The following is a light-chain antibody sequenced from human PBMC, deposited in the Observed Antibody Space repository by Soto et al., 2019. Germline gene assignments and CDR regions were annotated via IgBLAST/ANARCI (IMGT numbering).Light chain of an antibody. CDR1: QSVSNN. CDR3: QQYNDWPLT. CDR2: GAS. J-gene: IGKJ4*01. V-gene: IGKV3-15*01. Sequence: EKVMTQSPVTLSVSPGERATLSCRASQSVSNNLAWYQQKPGQAPRLLIYGASTRATGIPARFSGSGSGTDFTLTISSLQSEDSAVYYCQQYNDWPLTFGGGTKVEIK.